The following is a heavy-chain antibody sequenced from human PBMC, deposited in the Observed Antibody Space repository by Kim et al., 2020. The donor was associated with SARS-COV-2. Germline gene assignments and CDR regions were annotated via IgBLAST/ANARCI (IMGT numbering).Heavy chain of an antibody. J-gene: IGHJ4*02. V-gene: IGHV4-34*01. CDR2: GST. CDR3: ARSGPYFDY. Sequence: GSTNYNPSLKSRVTISVDTSKNQFSLKLSSVTAADTAVYYCARSGPYFDYWGQGTLVTVSS.